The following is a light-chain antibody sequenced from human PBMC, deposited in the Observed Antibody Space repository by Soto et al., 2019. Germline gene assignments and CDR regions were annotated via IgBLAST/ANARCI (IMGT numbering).Light chain of an antibody. Sequence: IVLKQSPGTLSLTPGERATLSCRASQSVSNNYLAWYQQKPGQAPRLLIYGASNRATGIPDRFSGSGSGTDFTLTISRLQSEDFAVYYCQQYNNWPTFGQGTKVDIK. V-gene: IGKV3-20*01. CDR1: QSVSNNY. J-gene: IGKJ1*01. CDR2: GAS. CDR3: QQYNNWPT.